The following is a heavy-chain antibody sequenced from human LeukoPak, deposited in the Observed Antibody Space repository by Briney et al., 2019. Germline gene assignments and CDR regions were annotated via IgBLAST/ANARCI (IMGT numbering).Heavy chain of an antibody. CDR1: GYTFTSNY. CDR3: AREVRPSRDGYKSNLGD. D-gene: IGHD5-24*01. J-gene: IGHJ4*02. Sequence: ASVKVSCKASGYTFTSNYIHWVRQAPGQGLEWMGMIYPRDGSTSYAQKFQGRVTVTRDTSTSTAYMELSSLRSEDTAVYYCAREVRPSRDGYKSNLGDWGQGTLVTVSS. V-gene: IGHV1-46*01. CDR2: IYPRDGST.